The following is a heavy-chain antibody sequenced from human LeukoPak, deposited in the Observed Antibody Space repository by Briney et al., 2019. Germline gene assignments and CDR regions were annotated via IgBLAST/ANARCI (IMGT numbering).Heavy chain of an antibody. CDR1: GFTFSSYS. CDR3: AKVGYCSSTSCLGNWFDP. J-gene: IGHJ5*02. CDR2: ISSSSSTI. D-gene: IGHD2-2*01. Sequence: GGSLRLSCAASGFTFSSYSMNWVRQAPGKGLEWASYISSSSSTIYYADSVKGRFTISRDNAKNSLYLQMNSLRAEDTAVYYCAKVGYCSSTSCLGNWFDPWGQGTLVTVSS. V-gene: IGHV3-48*01.